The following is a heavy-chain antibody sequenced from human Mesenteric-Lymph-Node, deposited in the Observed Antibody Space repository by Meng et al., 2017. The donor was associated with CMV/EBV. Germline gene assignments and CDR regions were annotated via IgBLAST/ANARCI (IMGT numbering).Heavy chain of an antibody. CDR3: ARDTYYYGLDV. Sequence: GSLRLSCTVSDGSISTYYWSWIRQPPGKGLEWIGYIYYSGSTNYNPSLESRVTISVDRSNNHFSLKLSSVTAADTAVYYCARDTYYYGLDVWGQGTTVTVSS. CDR1: DGSISTYY. J-gene: IGHJ6*02. CDR2: IYYSGST. V-gene: IGHV4-59*01.